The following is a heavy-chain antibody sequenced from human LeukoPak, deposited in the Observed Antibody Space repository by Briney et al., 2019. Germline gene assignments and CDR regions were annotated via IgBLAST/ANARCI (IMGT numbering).Heavy chain of an antibody. V-gene: IGHV3-74*01. CDR1: GFTFSSHC. CDR3: ERGNVWGNYSHHDY. D-gene: IGHD3-16*01. Sequence: SGGSLRLSCAASGFTFSSHCMHWVRHAPGKGRVWVSRIIGDGSSTSYADSVKGRFTISRDNAKNTLYLKMNSLRAEDTAVYYCERGNVWGNYSHHDYWGQGILVTVSS. J-gene: IGHJ4*02. CDR2: IIGDGSST.